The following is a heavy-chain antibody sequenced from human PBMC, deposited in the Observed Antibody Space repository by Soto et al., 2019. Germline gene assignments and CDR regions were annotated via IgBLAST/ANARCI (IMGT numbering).Heavy chain of an antibody. CDR2: ISWNSGSI. J-gene: IGHJ3*02. CDR3: AKDYYGSENVEWVFSAFDI. CDR1: GFTFDDYA. V-gene: IGHV3-9*01. Sequence: GGSLRLSCAASGFTFDDYAMHWVRQAPGKGLEWVSGISWNSGSIGYADSVKGRFTISRDNAKNSLYLQMNSLRAEDTALYYCAKDYYGSENVEWVFSAFDIWGQGTMVTVSS. D-gene: IGHD3-10*01.